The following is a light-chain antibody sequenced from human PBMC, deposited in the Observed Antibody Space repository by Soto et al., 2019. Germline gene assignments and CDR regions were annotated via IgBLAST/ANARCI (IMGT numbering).Light chain of an antibody. J-gene: IGLJ3*02. CDR2: EVN. Sequence: QSALTQPASVSGSPGQSITISCTGTSSDIGGYNYVSWYQQHPGKVPRLMIYEVNNRPSGVSNRFSRSKAGNTASLTISGLQAEDEADYYCSSYTISTSLVFGGGTKVTVL. CDR1: SSDIGGYNY. V-gene: IGLV2-14*01. CDR3: SSYTISTSLV.